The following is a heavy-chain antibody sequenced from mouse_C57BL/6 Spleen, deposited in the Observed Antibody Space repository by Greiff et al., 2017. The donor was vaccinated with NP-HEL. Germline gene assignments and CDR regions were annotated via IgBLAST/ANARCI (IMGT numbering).Heavy chain of an antibody. CDR1: GYTFTSYW. CDR2: IDPSDSYT. V-gene: IGHV1-50*01. Sequence: QVQLQQPGAELVKPGASVKLSCKASGYTFTSYWMQWVKQRPGQGLEWIGEIDPSDSYTNYNQKFKGKATLTVDTSSSTAYMQLSSLTSEDSAVYYCARLRRGLYYAMDYWGQGTSVTVSS. J-gene: IGHJ4*01. CDR3: ARLRRGLYYAMDY. D-gene: IGHD2-12*01.